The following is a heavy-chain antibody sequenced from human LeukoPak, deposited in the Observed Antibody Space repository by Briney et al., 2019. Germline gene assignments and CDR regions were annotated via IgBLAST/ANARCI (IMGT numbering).Heavy chain of an antibody. CDR1: GYSFTNYD. J-gene: IGHJ4*02. Sequence: ASVKVSCKASGYSFTNYDINWVRQATGQELEWMGWMNPRSGDTGYSQKFQGRVFITRNTSISTAYMELSSLRSEDTAVYYCARGFPKILTGYYAPDYWGQGTLVTVSS. D-gene: IGHD3-9*01. CDR2: MNPRSGDT. V-gene: IGHV1-8*03. CDR3: ARGFPKILTGYYAPDY.